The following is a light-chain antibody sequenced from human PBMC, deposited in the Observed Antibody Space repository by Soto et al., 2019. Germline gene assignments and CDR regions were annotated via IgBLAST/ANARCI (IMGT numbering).Light chain of an antibody. CDR3: QQYGSSPIT. V-gene: IGKV3-20*01. CDR2: GAS. Sequence: IVLTQSPGTVSLSPGERATLSCRASQSVYNNYIAWYQQSPGQAPRVLIYGASTRATGTPDRFSGSGSGTDFTLTISRLEPEDFAVYYCQQYGSSPITFGQGTRLEIK. CDR1: QSVYNNY. J-gene: IGKJ5*01.